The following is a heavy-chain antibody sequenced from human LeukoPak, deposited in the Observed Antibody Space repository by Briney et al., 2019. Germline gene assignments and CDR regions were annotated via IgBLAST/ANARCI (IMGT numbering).Heavy chain of an antibody. CDR1: GYSISSGYY. CDR2: ISSSSSTI. D-gene: IGHD6-13*01. J-gene: IGHJ4*02. CDR3: AGGDSSSWYYYFDY. Sequence: PSETLSLTCTVSGYSISSGYYWGWIRQPPGKGLEWVSYISSSSSTIYYADSVKGRFTISRDNAKNSLYLQMNSLRAEDTAVYYCAGGDSSSWYYYFDYWGQGTLVTVSS. V-gene: IGHV3-11*04.